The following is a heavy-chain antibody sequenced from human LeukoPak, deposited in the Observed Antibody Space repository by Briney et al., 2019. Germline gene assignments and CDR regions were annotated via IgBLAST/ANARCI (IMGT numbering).Heavy chain of an antibody. D-gene: IGHD5-18*01. V-gene: IGHV4-34*01. CDR3: ARVHRGYSYGHEDY. J-gene: IGHJ4*02. CDR1: GGSFSGYY. CDR2: INHSGST. Sequence: SETLSLTCAVYGGSFSGYYWSWIRQPPGKGLEWIGEINHSGSTNYNPSLKSRVTISVDTSKNQFSLKLGSVTAADTAVYYCARVHRGYSYGHEDYWGQGTLVTVSS.